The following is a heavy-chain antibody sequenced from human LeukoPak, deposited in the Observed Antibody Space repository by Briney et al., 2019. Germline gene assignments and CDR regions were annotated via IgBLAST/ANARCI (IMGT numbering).Heavy chain of an antibody. J-gene: IGHJ4*02. V-gene: IGHV3-21*01. Sequence: PGGSLRLSCAASGFTFSTSAMSWVRQAPGKGLEWVSSISSSSSYIYYADSVKGRFTISRDNAKNSLYLQMNSLRAEDTAVYYCARDQGRRDYFDYWGQGTLVTVSS. CDR1: GFTFSTSA. CDR3: ARDQGRRDYFDY. CDR2: ISSSSSYI.